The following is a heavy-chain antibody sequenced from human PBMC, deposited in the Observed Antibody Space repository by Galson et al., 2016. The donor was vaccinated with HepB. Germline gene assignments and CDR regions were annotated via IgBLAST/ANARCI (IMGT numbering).Heavy chain of an antibody. CDR3: ARAGIGGAGRGTVNDQ. V-gene: IGHV4-31*03. CDR2: INYSGST. J-gene: IGHJ4*02. CDR1: AGSISSGGYY. Sequence: TLSLTCTVSAGSISSGGYYWNWIRQHPGEGLEWIAYINYSGSTHYNPSLKSRVTISVDSSKYQFSLKLRSVTAVDTAVYYCARAGIGGAGRGTVNDQWGQGTLVTVSS. D-gene: IGHD3-10*01.